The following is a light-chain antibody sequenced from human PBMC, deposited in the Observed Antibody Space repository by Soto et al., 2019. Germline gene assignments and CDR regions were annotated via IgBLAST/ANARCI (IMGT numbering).Light chain of an antibody. CDR3: ISYTVSRSYV. CDR2: SVS. V-gene: IGLV2-14*01. J-gene: IGLJ1*01. Sequence: QSVLTQPASVSGSPGQSITISCSGTSSDIGTYDHVAWFQQFPGKTPKLMIYSVSNRPSGVSYRFSGSKSGNTASLTIPGLQAADEADYYCISYTVSRSYVFGTGTKVTVL. CDR1: SSDIGTYDH.